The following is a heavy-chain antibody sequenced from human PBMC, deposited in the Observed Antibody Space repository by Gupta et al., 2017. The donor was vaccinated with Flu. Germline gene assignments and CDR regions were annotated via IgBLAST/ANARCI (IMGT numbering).Heavy chain of an antibody. D-gene: IGHD3-9*01. V-gene: IGHV3-33*01. Sequence: VAVIWYDGSNKYYADSVKGRFTISRDNSKNTLYLQMNSLRAEDTAVYYCARGDSYYDILTGYFRGYYYGMDVWGQGTTVTVSS. CDR3: ARGDSYYDILTGYFRGYYYGMDV. J-gene: IGHJ6*02. CDR2: IWYDGSNK.